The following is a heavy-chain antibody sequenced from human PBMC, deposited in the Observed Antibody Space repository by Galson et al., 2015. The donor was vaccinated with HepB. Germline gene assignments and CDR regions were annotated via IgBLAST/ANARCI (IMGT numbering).Heavy chain of an antibody. J-gene: IGHJ5*02. CDR1: GYTFTGYF. CDR3: ARGGYYGSGNDP. Sequence: SVKVSCKASGYTFTGYFLHWVRQAPGQGLEWMGRIHPNTGVTSFAQKFQDRVAMTRDTSISTAYMELSRLTSDDTAVYYCARGGYYGSGNDPWGQGTLVTVSS. V-gene: IGHV1-2*06. CDR2: IHPNTGVT. D-gene: IGHD3-10*01.